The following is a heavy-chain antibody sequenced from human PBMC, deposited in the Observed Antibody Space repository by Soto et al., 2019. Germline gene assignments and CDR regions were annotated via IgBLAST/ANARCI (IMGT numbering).Heavy chain of an antibody. V-gene: IGHV3-72*01. J-gene: IGHJ4*02. Sequence: PGGSLRLSCAASGFTSSDHYFDWVRQAPGKGLEWIGRTANKVNRYTTEYAASVKGRFTISRDDSQNSLYLHMNSLKTEDTAVYYCARYAATFGTALDYWGQGTLVTVSS. CDR3: ARYAATFGTALDY. D-gene: IGHD2-8*01. CDR1: GFTSSDHY. CDR2: TANKVNRYTT.